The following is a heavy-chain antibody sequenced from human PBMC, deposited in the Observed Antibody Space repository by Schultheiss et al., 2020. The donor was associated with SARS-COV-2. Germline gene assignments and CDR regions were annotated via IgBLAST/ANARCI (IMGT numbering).Heavy chain of an antibody. CDR2: ISYDGSNK. CDR1: GFTFSSYA. V-gene: IGHV3-30*01. J-gene: IGHJ4*02. D-gene: IGHD6-13*01. CDR3: ARAGEGGYSSSWSFDY. Sequence: GESLKISCAASGFTFSSYAMHWVRQAPGKGLEWVAVISYDGSNKYYADSVKGRFTISRDNSKNTLYLQMNSLRAEDTAVYYCARAGEGGYSSSWSFDYWGQGTLVTVSS.